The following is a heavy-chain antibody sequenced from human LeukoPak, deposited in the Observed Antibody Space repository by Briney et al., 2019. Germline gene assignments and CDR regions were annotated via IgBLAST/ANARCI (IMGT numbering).Heavy chain of an antibody. CDR1: GFTFDDYS. J-gene: IGHJ4*02. V-gene: IGHV3-9*01. CDR3: AKDRTYSAYAALDY. CDR2: ISWNSGSA. Sequence: GRSLRLSCAASGFTFDDYSMHWDRQAPGTGLEWVSGISWNSGSAGYADSVKGRFTISRDSAKNSLYLQMNSLRTEDTALYYCAKDRTYSAYAALDYWGQGSLVTVSS. D-gene: IGHD5-12*01.